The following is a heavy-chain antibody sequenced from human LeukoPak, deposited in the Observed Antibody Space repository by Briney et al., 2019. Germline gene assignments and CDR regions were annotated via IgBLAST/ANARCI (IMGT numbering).Heavy chain of an antibody. Sequence: GGSLRLSCAASGFTFSTYSMNWVRQAPGKGLEWVSSISTSSSYIDYADSVKGRFTISRDNAKNSLFLQMNSLRAEDTAVYYCARDGETATSYYYDGDDAFDIWGQGTMVTVSS. D-gene: IGHD3-22*01. CDR2: ISTSSSYI. V-gene: IGHV3-21*04. CDR3: ARDGETATSYYYDGDDAFDI. CDR1: GFTFSTYS. J-gene: IGHJ3*02.